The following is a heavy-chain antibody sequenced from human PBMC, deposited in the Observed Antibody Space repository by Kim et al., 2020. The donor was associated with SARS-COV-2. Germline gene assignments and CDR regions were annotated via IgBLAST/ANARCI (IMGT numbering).Heavy chain of an antibody. CDR2: IYPGDSDT. CDR1: GYSFTSYW. J-gene: IGHJ4*02. Sequence: GESLKISCKGSGYSFTSYWIGWVRQMPGKGLEWMGIIYPGDSDTRYSPSFQGQVTISAVKSISTAYLQWSSLKASDTAMYYCARHDYCSGGSCYPFDYWGQGTLVTVSS. D-gene: IGHD2-15*01. V-gene: IGHV5-51*01. CDR3: ARHDYCSGGSCYPFDY.